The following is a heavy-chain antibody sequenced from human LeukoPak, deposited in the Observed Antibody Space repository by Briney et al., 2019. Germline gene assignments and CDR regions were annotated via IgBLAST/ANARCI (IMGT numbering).Heavy chain of an antibody. CDR2: IYTNVGT. CDR3: ARDTGVGWFDP. Sequence: WETLSLTCTVSGDSISHYHWSWIRQPAGKGLEWIGRIYTNVGTSYNPSLKSRVIVSVDTSKNQFSLKLNSVTAADTAVYYCARDTGVGWFDPWGQGTLVTVSA. V-gene: IGHV4-4*07. J-gene: IGHJ5*02. CDR1: GDSISHYH. D-gene: IGHD7-27*01.